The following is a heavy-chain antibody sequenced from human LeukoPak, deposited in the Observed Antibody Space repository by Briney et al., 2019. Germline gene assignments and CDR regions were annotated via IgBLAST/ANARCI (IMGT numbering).Heavy chain of an antibody. CDR3: ARERLRGSGSYYSYFDY. J-gene: IGHJ4*02. CDR1: GGSISSYY. D-gene: IGHD3-10*01. Sequence: SETLPLTCTVSGGSISSYYWSWIRQPAGKGLEWIGRIYTSGSTNYNPSLKSRVTMSVDTSKNQFSLKLSSVTAADTAVYYCARERLRGSGSYYSYFDYWGQGTLVTVSS. V-gene: IGHV4-4*07. CDR2: IYTSGST.